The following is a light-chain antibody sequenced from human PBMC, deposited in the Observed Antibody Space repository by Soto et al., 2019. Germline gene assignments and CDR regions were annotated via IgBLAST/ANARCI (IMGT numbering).Light chain of an antibody. CDR3: QHFGGTTFT. Sequence: PGTLSLSPGEGATLSCRASQSVSSSYIAWYQQRPGQTPSPLIYGASTRATGIPDRFSGSGSGTHFTLTISRLEPGDFAVYYCQHFGGTTFTFGQGTRLEIK. CDR1: QSVSSSY. CDR2: GAS. V-gene: IGKV3-20*01. J-gene: IGKJ5*01.